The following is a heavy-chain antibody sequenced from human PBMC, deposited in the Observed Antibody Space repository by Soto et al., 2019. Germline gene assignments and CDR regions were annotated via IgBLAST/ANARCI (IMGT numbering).Heavy chain of an antibody. CDR1: GFTFRSNF. CDR2: LYYGGTM. Sequence: QLVESGGTFIQPGGSLRLSCAASGFTFRSNFFTWVRQAPGRGLEWVSTLYYGGTMSYADSVKGRFTISRDDSKNTLFLQMNSLRAEDTAVYYCARDSGDHSPSGTWGDVWGQGTTVTVS. D-gene: IGHD3-10*01. V-gene: IGHV3-53*01. J-gene: IGHJ6*02. CDR3: ARDSGDHSPSGTWGDV.